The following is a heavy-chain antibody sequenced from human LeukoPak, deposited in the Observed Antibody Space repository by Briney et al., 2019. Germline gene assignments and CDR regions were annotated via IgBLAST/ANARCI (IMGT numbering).Heavy chain of an antibody. CDR2: INPNSGGA. V-gene: IGHV1-2*06. D-gene: IGHD1-26*01. J-gene: IGHJ4*02. CDR1: GYTFTGYY. Sequence: ASVKVSCTASGYTFTGYYMHWVRQAPGQGLEWMGRINPNSGGANYAQKFQGRVTMTRDTSISTAYMELSRLRSDDTAVYYCARELSGSYGFDYWGQGTLVTVSS. CDR3: ARELSGSYGFDY.